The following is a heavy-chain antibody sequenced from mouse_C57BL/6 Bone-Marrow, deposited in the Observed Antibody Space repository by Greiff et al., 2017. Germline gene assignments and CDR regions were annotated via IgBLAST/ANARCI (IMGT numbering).Heavy chain of an antibody. D-gene: IGHD2-3*01. CDR1: GYTFTSYW. Sequence: VQLQQPGAELVRPGTSVKLSCKASGYTFTSYWMHWVKQRPGQGLEWIGVIDPSDSYTNYNQKFKGKATLTVDTSSSTAYMRLSSLTSEDSAVYYCARWRWLLRGDYAMDYWGQGTSVTVSS. V-gene: IGHV1-59*01. J-gene: IGHJ4*01. CDR2: IDPSDSYT. CDR3: ARWRWLLRGDYAMDY.